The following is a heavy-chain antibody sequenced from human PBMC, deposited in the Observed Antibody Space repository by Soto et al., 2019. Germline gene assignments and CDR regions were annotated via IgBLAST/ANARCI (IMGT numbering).Heavy chain of an antibody. J-gene: IGHJ4*02. CDR1: GGSISSYY. D-gene: IGHD6-13*01. CDR2: IYYSGST. Sequence: SETLSLTCTVSGGSISSYYWSWIRQPPGKGLEWIGYIYYSGSTNYNPSLKSRVTISVDTSKNQFSLKLSSVTAADTAVYYCARRPLIAAAGTGFDYWGQGTLVTVSS. V-gene: IGHV4-59*08. CDR3: ARRPLIAAAGTGFDY.